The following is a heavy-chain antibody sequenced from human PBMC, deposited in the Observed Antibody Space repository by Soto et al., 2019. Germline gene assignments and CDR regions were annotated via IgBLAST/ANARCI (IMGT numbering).Heavy chain of an antibody. CDR3: AKEFWAPPQA. V-gene: IGHV3-30*02. D-gene: IGHD3-16*01. CDR1: GFIFRSYG. CDR2: IWCGGVNK. Sequence: PGGSLRLSCAASGFIFRSYGMHWVRQAPGKGLEWVAFIWCGGVNKYYAESVKGRFTISRDNSKNTLYLQMNSLRAEDTAVYYCAKEFWAPPQAWGQGTTVTVSS. J-gene: IGHJ6*02.